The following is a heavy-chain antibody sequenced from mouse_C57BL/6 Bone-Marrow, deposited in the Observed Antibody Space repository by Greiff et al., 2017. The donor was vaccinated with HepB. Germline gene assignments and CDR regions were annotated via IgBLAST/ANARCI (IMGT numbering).Heavy chain of an antibody. CDR3: ARSGGNYERAY. V-gene: IGHV1-80*01. J-gene: IGHJ3*01. CDR2: LYPGDGDT. CDR1: GYAFSSYW. D-gene: IGHD2-1*01. Sequence: QVQLQQSGAELVKPGASVKISCKASGYAFSSYWMNWVKQRPGKGLEWIGQLYPGDGDTNYNGKFKGKATLTADKSSSTAYMQLYILTSEDSAVYFCARSGGNYERAYWGQGTLVTVSA.